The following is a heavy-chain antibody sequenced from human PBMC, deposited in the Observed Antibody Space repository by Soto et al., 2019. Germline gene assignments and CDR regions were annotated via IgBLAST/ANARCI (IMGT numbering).Heavy chain of an antibody. CDR1: GCSISSGGYS. CDR3: ARGSGDLPRY. D-gene: IGHD4-17*01. V-gene: IGHV4-30-2*01. J-gene: IGHJ4*02. CDR2: IYHSGST. Sequence: QLQLQESGSGLVKPSQTLSLTCAVSGCSISSGGYSRSWIRQPPGEVLEWIGYIYHSGSTYYNPSHKSRVSISVDRSKNQFSLKMSSVTAADTAVYYFARGSGDLPRYWGQGTLVTVSA.